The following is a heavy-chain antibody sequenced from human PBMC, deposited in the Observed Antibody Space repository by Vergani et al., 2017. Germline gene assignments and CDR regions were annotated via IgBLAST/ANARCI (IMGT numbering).Heavy chain of an antibody. CDR2: IYYSGST. CDR3: ARRTVTNLDY. Sequence: QVQLQESGPGLVKPSETLSLTCTVSGGSISSYYWSWIRQPPGKGLEWIGYIYYSGSTYYNPSLKSRVTISVDTSKNQFSLKLSSVTAADTAVYYCARRTVTNLDYWGQGTLVTVSS. D-gene: IGHD4-17*01. J-gene: IGHJ4*02. CDR1: GGSISSYY. V-gene: IGHV4-59*04.